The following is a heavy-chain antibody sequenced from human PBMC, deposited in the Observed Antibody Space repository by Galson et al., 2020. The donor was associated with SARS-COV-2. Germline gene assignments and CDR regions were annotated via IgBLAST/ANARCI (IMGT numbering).Heavy chain of an antibody. Sequence: GESLKISCKGSGYRFTSNWIGWVRQMPGKVLEWMGSIYPGDSDTRYSPSFQGQVTISADKSISTAYLQWSSLKASDTAMYYCARLLGEFYHFDYWGQGTLVTVSS. CDR1: GYRFTSNW. V-gene: IGHV5-51*01. J-gene: IGHJ4*02. D-gene: IGHD3-16*01. CDR3: ARLLGEFYHFDY. CDR2: IYPGDSDT.